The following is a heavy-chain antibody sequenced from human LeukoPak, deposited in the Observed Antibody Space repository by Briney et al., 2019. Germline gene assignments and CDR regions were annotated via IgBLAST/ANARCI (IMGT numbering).Heavy chain of an antibody. V-gene: IGHV4-39*01. CDR1: GDSIRSSNHY. D-gene: IGHD6-19*01. CDR3: SKGGGVTVSDT. Sequence: KPSETLSLTCTVSGDSIRSSNHYWTWIRQPPGKGLEWTASIYSSGRTYYNPSLKSGVTIFVDTSKNQFSLKLSSVTAADTAVYYCSKGGGVTVSDTWGQGTLVTVSS. CDR2: IYSSGRT. J-gene: IGHJ4*02.